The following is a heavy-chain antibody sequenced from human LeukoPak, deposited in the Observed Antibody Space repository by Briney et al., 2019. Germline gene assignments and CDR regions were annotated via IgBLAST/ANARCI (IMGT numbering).Heavy chain of an antibody. J-gene: IGHJ4*02. CDR2: MNPNSGNT. V-gene: IGHV1-8*01. CDR3: ARVSRLRRHIVVVPAAMQDSDYDSSGQPLAY. Sequence: HRASVKVSCKASGYTFTSYDINWVRQATGQGLEWMGWMNPNSGNTGYAQKFQGRVTMTRNTSISTAYMELSSLRSEDTAVYYCARVSRLRRHIVVVPAAMQDSDYDSSGQPLAYWGQGTLVTVSS. D-gene: IGHD2-2*01. CDR1: GYTFTSYD.